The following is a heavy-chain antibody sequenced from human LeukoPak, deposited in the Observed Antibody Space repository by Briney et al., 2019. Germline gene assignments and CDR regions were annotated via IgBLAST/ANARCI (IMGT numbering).Heavy chain of an antibody. CDR1: GYTFTGYY. J-gene: IGHJ5*02. V-gene: IGHV1-2*02. CDR3: AQEPKLYIWFDP. CDR2: INPNSGGT. D-gene: IGHD1-14*01. Sequence: ASVKVSFKASGYTFTGYYMHWVRQAPGQGLAWMGWINPNSGGTNYAQKFQGRVTMTRDTSISTAYMELSRLRSDDTAVYYCAQEPKLYIWFDPWGQGTLVTVSS.